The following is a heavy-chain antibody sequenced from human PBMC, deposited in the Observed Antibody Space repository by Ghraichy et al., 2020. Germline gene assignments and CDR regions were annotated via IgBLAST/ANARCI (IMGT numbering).Heavy chain of an antibody. J-gene: IGHJ6*02. CDR2: IYYSGST. Sequence: SQTLSLTCTVSGGSINRGNYYWGSIRQPPGEWLEWIGTIYYSGSTYYNSSIKSRVTIPVDTPENQFSLKLTSVTAADTAVYYCARQCPHWNYAPSYYGMDVWGQGTTVTVSS. V-gene: IGHV4-39*01. D-gene: IGHD1-7*01. CDR1: GGSINRGNYY. CDR3: ARQCPHWNYAPSYYGMDV.